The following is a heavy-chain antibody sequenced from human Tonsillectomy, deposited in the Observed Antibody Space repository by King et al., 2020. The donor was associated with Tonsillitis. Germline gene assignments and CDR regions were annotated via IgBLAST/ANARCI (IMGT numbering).Heavy chain of an antibody. CDR3: TTELPVDY. J-gene: IGHJ4*02. Sequence: QLVQSGGGLVKPGGSLRLSCAASGFSFSSAWMSWVRQAPGKGLEWVGQIKSRSDGGTTDYGAPVKGRFTISRDDSKNTLYLQMNSLKSEDTALYYCTTELPVDYWGQGTLVTVSS. CDR2: IKSRSDGGTT. D-gene: IGHD1-26*01. V-gene: IGHV3-15*01. CDR1: GFSFSSAW.